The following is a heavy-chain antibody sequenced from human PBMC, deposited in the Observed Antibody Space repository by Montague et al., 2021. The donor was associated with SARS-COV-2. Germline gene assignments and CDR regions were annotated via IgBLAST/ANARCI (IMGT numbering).Heavy chain of an antibody. D-gene: IGHD2-15*01. CDR2: ISDSGST. J-gene: IGHJ4*02. V-gene: IGHV4-59*08. CDR1: GGSISSFY. Sequence: SETLSLTCTVSGGSISSFYWSWFRQPPGKELEWIGYISDSGSTNYNPSLTSRVTMSVDTSKNQFSLKVNPVTAADTAVYYCARHYSATLPAVYWGQGTLVTVSS. CDR3: ARHYSATLPAVY.